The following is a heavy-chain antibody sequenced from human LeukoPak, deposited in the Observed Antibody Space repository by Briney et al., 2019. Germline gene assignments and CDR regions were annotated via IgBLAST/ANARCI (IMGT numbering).Heavy chain of an antibody. J-gene: IGHJ4*02. CDR3: ARVYGSGTYPIDY. CDR2: ISSTSSHI. D-gene: IGHD3-10*01. Sequence: PGGSLRLSCAASGFSFSDYSMSWVRQAPGKGLEWVSSISSTSSHIYYADSVKGRFTISRDNAKNSLFLQMNSLRAADTAVYYCARVYGSGTYPIDYWGQGTLVTVSS. CDR1: GFSFSDYS. V-gene: IGHV3-21*01.